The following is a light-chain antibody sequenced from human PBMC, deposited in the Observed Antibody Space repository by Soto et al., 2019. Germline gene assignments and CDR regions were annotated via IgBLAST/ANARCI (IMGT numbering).Light chain of an antibody. J-gene: IGKJ1*01. CDR3: QQSFISRT. Sequence: DLQMTQSPSSLSASVGDRVTITCRASQSISSHLNWYQQKPGKAPKLLMDTTSRLQSGVPSRFSGSGSGTDFTLTISSLQPEDFATYYCQQSFISRTFGQGTTVEIK. V-gene: IGKV1-39*01. CDR2: TTS. CDR1: QSISSH.